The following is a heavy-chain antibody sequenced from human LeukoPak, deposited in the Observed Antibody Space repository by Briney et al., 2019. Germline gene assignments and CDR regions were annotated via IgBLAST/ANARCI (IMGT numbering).Heavy chain of an antibody. D-gene: IGHD6-6*01. Sequence: TGGSLRLPCAASGFTFSSYAMSWVRQAPGKGLEWVSAISGSGGSTYYADSVKGRFTISRDNSKNTLYLQMNSLRAEDTAVYYCAKDLLIAARIPDYWGQGTLVTVSS. V-gene: IGHV3-23*01. CDR1: GFTFSSYA. J-gene: IGHJ4*02. CDR2: ISGSGGST. CDR3: AKDLLIAARIPDY.